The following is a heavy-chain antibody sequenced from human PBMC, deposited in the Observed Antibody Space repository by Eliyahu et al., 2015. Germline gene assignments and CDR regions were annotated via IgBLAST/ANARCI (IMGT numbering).Heavy chain of an antibody. J-gene: IGHJ4*02. CDR1: GFSLSTGGAG. V-gene: IGHV2-5*02. Sequence: QITLKESGPTVVKPTQTLTLTCXFSGFSLSTGGAGXGWIRQPPGKALXWLALIYWDXEKRYSPSLNSRLTITKDTSKNQVVLTMTNMDPVDTATYYCAHRLTVTTFDYWGQGTLVTVSS. D-gene: IGHD4-17*01. CDR3: AHRLTVTTFDY. CDR2: IYWDXEK.